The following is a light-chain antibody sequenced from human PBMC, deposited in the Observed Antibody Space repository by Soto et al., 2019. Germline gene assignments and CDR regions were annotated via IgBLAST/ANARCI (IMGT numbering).Light chain of an antibody. V-gene: IGKV3-11*01. CDR3: QQRSNWPIT. Sequence: PGERATLSCRASQSIHTSLAWYQQKPGQPPRLVVYDSTLRATGIPARFSGSGSGTDFTLTISSLEPEDFAVYYCQQRSNWPITFGQGTRLEIK. J-gene: IGKJ5*01. CDR1: QSIHTS. CDR2: DST.